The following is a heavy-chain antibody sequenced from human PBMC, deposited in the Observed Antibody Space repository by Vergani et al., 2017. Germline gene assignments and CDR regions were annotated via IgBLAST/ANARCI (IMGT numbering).Heavy chain of an antibody. D-gene: IGHD4-11*01. V-gene: IGHV3-30*18. J-gene: IGHJ6*02. CDR3: ANGAHSNLYYYYYGMDV. Sequence: QVQLVESGGGVVQPGRSLRLSCAASGFTFSSYGMHWVRQAPGKGLEWVAVISYDGSNKYYADSVKGRFTISRDNSKNTLYLQINSLRAEDTAVYYCANGAHSNLYYYYYGMDVWGQGTTVTVSS. CDR1: GFTFSSYG. CDR2: ISYDGSNK.